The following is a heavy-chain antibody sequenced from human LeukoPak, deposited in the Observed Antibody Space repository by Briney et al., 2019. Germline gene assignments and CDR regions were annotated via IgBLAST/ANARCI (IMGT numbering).Heavy chain of an antibody. V-gene: IGHV4-39*01. CDR2: IYYSGST. CDR3: ARPGVGGSYYHFDY. Sequence: PETLSLTCTVSGGSISSSSYYWGWIRQPPGKGLEWIGSIYYSGSTYYNPSLKSRVTISVDTSKNQFSLKLSSVTAADTAVYYCARPGVGGSYYHFDYWGQGTLVTVSS. D-gene: IGHD1-26*01. CDR1: GGSISSSSYY. J-gene: IGHJ4*02.